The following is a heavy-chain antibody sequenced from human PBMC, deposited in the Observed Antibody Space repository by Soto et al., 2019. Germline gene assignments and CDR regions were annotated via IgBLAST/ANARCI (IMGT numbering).Heavy chain of an antibody. Sequence: ASVKVSCKASGYTLTSYYMHWVRQAPGQGLEWMGIINPSGGSTSYAQKFQGRVTMTRDTSTSTVYMELSSLRSEDTAVYYCARDHIGYCSGGSCYGGEVYYYYGMDVWGQGTTVTVSS. J-gene: IGHJ6*02. CDR2: INPSGGST. CDR3: ARDHIGYCSGGSCYGGEVYYYYGMDV. CDR1: GYTLTSYY. D-gene: IGHD2-15*01. V-gene: IGHV1-46*01.